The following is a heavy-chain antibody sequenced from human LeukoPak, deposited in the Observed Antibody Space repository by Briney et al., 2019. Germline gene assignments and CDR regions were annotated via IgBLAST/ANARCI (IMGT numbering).Heavy chain of an antibody. Sequence: ASVKVSCKASGYTFTGYYMHWVRQAPGQGLEWMGWINPNSGGTNYAQKFQGRVTMTRDMSTSTVYMELSSLRSEDTAVYYCARDSSGYRPFDYWGQGTLVTVSS. V-gene: IGHV1-2*02. CDR2: INPNSGGT. J-gene: IGHJ4*02. CDR1: GYTFTGYY. D-gene: IGHD3-22*01. CDR3: ARDSSGYRPFDY.